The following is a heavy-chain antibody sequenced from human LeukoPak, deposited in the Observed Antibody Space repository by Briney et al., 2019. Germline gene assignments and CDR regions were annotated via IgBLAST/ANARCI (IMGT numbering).Heavy chain of an antibody. J-gene: IGHJ4*02. Sequence: GGSLRLSCAASGFSFSDNYMSWIRQAPGKGLEWISCISGSGSTKYYADSMKGRLTISWDNAKNTLYLQMDSLRAEDSALYYCARQYRSCSPATCSFKHFDLWGQGTLVSVSS. CDR2: ISGSGSTK. V-gene: IGHV3-11*01. CDR3: ARQYRSCSPATCSFKHFDL. D-gene: IGHD3-9*01. CDR1: GFSFSDNY.